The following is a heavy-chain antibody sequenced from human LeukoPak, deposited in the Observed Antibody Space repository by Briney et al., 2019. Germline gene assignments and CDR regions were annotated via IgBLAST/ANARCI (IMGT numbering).Heavy chain of an antibody. CDR3: ARIQSPSGSYYYFDY. J-gene: IGHJ4*02. CDR2: IDWDDDK. D-gene: IGHD1-26*01. Sequence: SGPTLVNPTQTLTLTCTFCGFSLSTRGMCVSWIRQPPGKALEWLALIDWDDDKYYSTSLKTRLTISKDTSKNQVVLTMTNMDPVDTASYYCARIQSPSGSYYYFDYWGQGTLVTVSS. V-gene: IGHV2-70*13. CDR1: GFSLSTRGMC.